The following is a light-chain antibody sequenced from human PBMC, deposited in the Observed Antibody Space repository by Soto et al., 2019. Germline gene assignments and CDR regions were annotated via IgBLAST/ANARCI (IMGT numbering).Light chain of an antibody. CDR1: TSDIGDYNY. V-gene: IGLV2-14*01. CDR3: TSWEI. CDR2: LVS. J-gene: IGLJ1*01. Sequence: QSVLTQPASVSGSPGQSITISCTGTTSDIGDYNYVSWYQHLPDKVPKLIISLVSNRPSGVPNRFSGSKSGNTASLTISGLHADDEGYYYCTSWEIFGPGTKVTVL.